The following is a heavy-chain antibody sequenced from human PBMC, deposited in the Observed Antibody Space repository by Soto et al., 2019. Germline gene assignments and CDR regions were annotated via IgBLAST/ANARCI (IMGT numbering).Heavy chain of an antibody. CDR2: ISDTSVST. J-gene: IGHJ4*02. D-gene: IGHD3-10*01. CDR1: GFTGSISY. V-gene: IGHV3-23*01. Sequence: PVGSLRLSCAGSGFTGSISYMTWVRQATGKGLEWVSSISDTSVSTYYADSVKGRFTISRDNSKNTLYLQMNSLRAEDTAVYYCATRGNLDYGSGSYLYWGQGTQVTVSS. CDR3: ATRGNLDYGSGSYLY.